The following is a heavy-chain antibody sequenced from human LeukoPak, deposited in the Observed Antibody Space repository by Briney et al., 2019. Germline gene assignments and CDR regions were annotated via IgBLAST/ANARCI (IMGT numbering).Heavy chain of an antibody. J-gene: IGHJ4*02. CDR3: ARERRGYSYGYADY. CDR1: GFTFSSYA. Sequence: GGSLRLSCAASGFTFSSYAMSWVRQAPGRGLEWVSAISGSGGSTYYADSVKGRFTISRDSSKNTLYLQMNSLSAEDTAVYYCARERRGYSYGYADYWGQGTLVTVSS. CDR2: ISGSGGST. D-gene: IGHD5-18*01. V-gene: IGHV3-23*01.